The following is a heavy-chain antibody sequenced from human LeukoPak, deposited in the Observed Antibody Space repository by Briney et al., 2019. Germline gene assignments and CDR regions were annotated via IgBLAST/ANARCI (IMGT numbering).Heavy chain of an antibody. CDR1: GFTFSSYG. V-gene: IGHV3-33*06. CDR2: KWYDGSNK. CDR3: AKVGRGYHNYDAFDI. J-gene: IGHJ3*02. Sequence: GRSLRLSCAASGFTFSSYGMHWVRQAPGKGLEWVAVKWYDGSNKYYADSVKGRFTISRDNSKNTLYLQMNSLRAEDTAVYYCAKVGRGYHNYDAFDIWGQGTMVTVSS. D-gene: IGHD3-9*01.